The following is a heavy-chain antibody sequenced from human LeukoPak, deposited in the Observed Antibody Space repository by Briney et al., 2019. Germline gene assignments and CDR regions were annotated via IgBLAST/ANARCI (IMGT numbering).Heavy chain of an antibody. D-gene: IGHD3-22*01. CDR2: ISAYNGNT. J-gene: IGHJ4*02. V-gene: IGHV1-18*01. CDR1: GYTFTSYG. CDR3: ARTWNYYDSSGYWSY. Sequence: ASVKVSCKASGYTFTSYGISWVRQAPGQRLEWMGWISAYNGNTNYAQKLQGRVTMTTDTSTSTAYMELRSLRSDDTAVYYCARTWNYYDSSGYWSYWGQGTLVTVSS.